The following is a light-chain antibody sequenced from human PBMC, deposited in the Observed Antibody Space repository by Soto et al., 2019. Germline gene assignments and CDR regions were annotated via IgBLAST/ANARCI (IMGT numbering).Light chain of an antibody. CDR1: KNDVGFYDF. CDR3: KSYAGSNTYV. CDR2: EVV. V-gene: IGLV2-8*01. Sequence: QSALTQPPSASGSPGQSVTISCTGTKNDVGFYDFVSWYQHHPGKAPRLIIYEVVQRPSGVPDRFSGSKSGNTASLTVSGLQPADEADYFCKSYAGSNTYVFGSGTKV. J-gene: IGLJ1*01.